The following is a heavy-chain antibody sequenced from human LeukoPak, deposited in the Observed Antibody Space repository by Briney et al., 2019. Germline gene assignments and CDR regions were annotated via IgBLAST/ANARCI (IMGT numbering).Heavy chain of an antibody. D-gene: IGHD6-19*01. CDR3: ARELTVAGITDY. CDR2: ISSSSSFI. CDR1: GFTFSSYE. V-gene: IGHV3-21*01. J-gene: IGHJ4*02. Sequence: PGGSLRLSCAASGFTFSSYEMNWVRLAPGEGLEWVSSISSSSSFIYYVDSVKGRFTISRDNAKNSLYLQMNSLRAEDTAVYYCARELTVAGITDYWGQGTLVTVSS.